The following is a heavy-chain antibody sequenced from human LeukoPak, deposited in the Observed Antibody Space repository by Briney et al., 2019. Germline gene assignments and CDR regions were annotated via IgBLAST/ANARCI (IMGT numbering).Heavy chain of an antibody. D-gene: IGHD3-22*01. CDR3: ARDKKYYYDSSDYYPFDY. Sequence: ASVKVSCKASGYTFTSYGISWVRQAPGQGLEWMGWISAYNDNTNYAQKLQGRVTMTTDTSTSTAYMELRSLRSDDTAVYYCARDKKYYYDSSDYYPFDYWGQGTLVTVSS. J-gene: IGHJ4*02. CDR1: GYTFTSYG. CDR2: ISAYNDNT. V-gene: IGHV1-18*01.